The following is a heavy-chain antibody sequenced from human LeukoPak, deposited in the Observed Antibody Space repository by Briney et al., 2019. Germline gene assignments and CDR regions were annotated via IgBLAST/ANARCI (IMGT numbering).Heavy chain of an antibody. Sequence: SETLSLTCTVSNGSVRSYYWSWVRQSPGKGLEWIGRIYTSGSTNYNPSLKSRVTMSVDTSKNQFSLKLSSVTAADTAVYYCARENYYDSSGSSALNAFDIWGQGTMVTVSS. CDR3: ARENYYDSSGSSALNAFDI. V-gene: IGHV4-4*07. J-gene: IGHJ3*02. D-gene: IGHD3-22*01. CDR2: IYTSGST. CDR1: NGSVRSYY.